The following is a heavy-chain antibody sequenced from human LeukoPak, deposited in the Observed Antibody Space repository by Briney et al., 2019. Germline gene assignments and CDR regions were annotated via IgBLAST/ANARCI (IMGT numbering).Heavy chain of an antibody. V-gene: IGHV1-2*02. D-gene: IGHD1-26*01. Sequence: ASVKVSCKASGYTFTGYYMHWLRQAPGQGLEWMGWINPNSGGTNYAQKFQGRVTMTRDTSISTAYMELSRLRSDDTAVYYCARDRVRSYSGSYYGYWGQGTLVTVSS. CDR2: INPNSGGT. CDR1: GYTFTGYY. CDR3: ARDRVRSYSGSYYGY. J-gene: IGHJ4*02.